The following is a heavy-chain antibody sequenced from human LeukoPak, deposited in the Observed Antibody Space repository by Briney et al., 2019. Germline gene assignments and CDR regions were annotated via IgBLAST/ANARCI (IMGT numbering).Heavy chain of an antibody. CDR1: GSGFPFTNAW. CDR3: ARGYSATPYNWFDP. D-gene: IGHD1-26*01. J-gene: IGHJ5*02. V-gene: IGHV3-7*01. Sequence: PGGSLRLSCAVSGSGFPFTNAWMSWVRQAPGKGLEWVAYIKKTGSETNYVDSVKGRFTITRDNTRNSLFLQMYSLRAEDTAVYFCARGYSATPYNWFDPWGQGTLVTVSS. CDR2: IKKTGSET.